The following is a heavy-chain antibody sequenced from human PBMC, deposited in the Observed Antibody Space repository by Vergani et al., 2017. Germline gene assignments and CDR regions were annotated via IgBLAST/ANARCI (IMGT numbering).Heavy chain of an antibody. CDR1: GFTFSDYY. Sequence: QVQLVESGGGLVKPGGSLRLSCAASGFTFSDYYMSWIRLAPGKGLEWVAYIDKSGVTIYYADSVNGRFTISRDNAKNSLSLQMNSLRAEDTAVYYCAKDNVVTSDVIHTQYMHVWGTGTTVTVSS. CDR2: IDKSGVTI. CDR3: AKDNVVTSDVIHTQYMHV. D-gene: IGHD2-15*01. J-gene: IGHJ6*04. V-gene: IGHV3-11*01.